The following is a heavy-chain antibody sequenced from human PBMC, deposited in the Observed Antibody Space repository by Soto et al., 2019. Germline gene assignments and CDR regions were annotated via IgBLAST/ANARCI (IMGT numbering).Heavy chain of an antibody. Sequence: PSETLSLTCTVSGGSICSSIYDWGWIRKPPGKGLEWIGSIYYSGSTNYTPSLKSRVTISVDTSKNQFSLKLSSVTAADTAVYYCARHLHRGYCSSSFCGPYYMDVWGKGTTVTVSS. J-gene: IGHJ6*03. CDR2: IYYSGST. CDR3: ARHLHRGYCSSSFCGPYYMDV. D-gene: IGHD2-2*01. CDR1: GGSICSSIYD. V-gene: IGHV4-39*01.